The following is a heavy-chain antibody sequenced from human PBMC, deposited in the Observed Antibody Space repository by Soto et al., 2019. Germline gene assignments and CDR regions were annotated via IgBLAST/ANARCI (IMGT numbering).Heavy chain of an antibody. CDR3: ARPGVAAAGNFDS. Sequence: SETLSLTCAVSGGSFTGYYWAWIRQVPGGGLEWLGEINNLGSIHHNPSLMTRVPLSAATPRSQFSLEITSLTAVDTAVYSCARPGVAAAGNFDSWGPGTLAPVSS. J-gene: IGHJ4*02. D-gene: IGHD6-25*01. V-gene: IGHV4-34*01. CDR1: GGSFTGYY. CDR2: INNLGSI.